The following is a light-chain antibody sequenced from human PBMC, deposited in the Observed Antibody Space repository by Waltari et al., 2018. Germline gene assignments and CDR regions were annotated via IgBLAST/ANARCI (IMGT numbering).Light chain of an antibody. V-gene: IGLV3-27*01. CDR2: KDI. J-gene: IGLJ2*01. CDR1: ILAKKY. Sequence: SSELTQPASVSVSLGQTAVITCSGDILAKKYGRWFQQKPGQAPVLFIYKDIERPSGTPDGCSGSSSGTTLTLTISGAQVEDEAAYYCYSAADNHRVLFGGGTKLTVL. CDR3: YSAADNHRVL.